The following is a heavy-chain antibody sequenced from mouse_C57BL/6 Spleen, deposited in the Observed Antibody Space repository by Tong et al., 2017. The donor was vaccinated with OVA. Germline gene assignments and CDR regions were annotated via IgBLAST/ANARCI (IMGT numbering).Heavy chain of an antibody. Sequence: VQLQESGTELVKPGASVKLSCKASGYTFTSYCMHWVKQKPGQGLEWIGYINPNNGGTNYNEKFKSKATLTVDKSSSTAYMQLSSLTSEDSAVYYGARDYYGSSWGYYFDYWGQGTTLTVSS. CDR1: GYTFTSYC. D-gene: IGHD1-1*01. J-gene: IGHJ2*01. CDR3: ARDYYGSSWGYYFDY. V-gene: IGHV1-53*01. CDR2: INPNNGGT.